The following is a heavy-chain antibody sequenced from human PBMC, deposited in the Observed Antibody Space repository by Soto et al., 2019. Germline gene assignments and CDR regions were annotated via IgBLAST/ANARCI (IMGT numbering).Heavy chain of an antibody. Sequence: PGASLKLSFRGSGYRFTGYWIGWVRQMPGQGLECRVIIYPRDSDTRYSPSFQGLVTISPDKSISTAYLQCSSLKASDTAIFYCARLGGYNPQPFDFWGQGTLVIVSS. D-gene: IGHD5-12*01. J-gene: IGHJ4*02. CDR1: GYRFTGYW. CDR2: IYPRDSDT. V-gene: IGHV5-51*01. CDR3: ARLGGYNPQPFDF.